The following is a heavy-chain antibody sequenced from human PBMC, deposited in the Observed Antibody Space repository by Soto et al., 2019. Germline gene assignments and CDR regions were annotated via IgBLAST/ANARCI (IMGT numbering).Heavy chain of an antibody. CDR1: GGSFSGYS. J-gene: IGHJ4*02. D-gene: IGHD2-8*02. CDR3: ARDKITGLFDY. Sequence: QVQLQQWGAGLLKPSETLSLTCAVYGGSFSGYSWTWIRQPPGTGLEWIGEINHSGSTNYNPSLTSRVTISVDTSKNQFSLKLTSVTAADPAVYYCARDKITGLFDYWGQGTLVTVSS. V-gene: IGHV4-34*01. CDR2: INHSGST.